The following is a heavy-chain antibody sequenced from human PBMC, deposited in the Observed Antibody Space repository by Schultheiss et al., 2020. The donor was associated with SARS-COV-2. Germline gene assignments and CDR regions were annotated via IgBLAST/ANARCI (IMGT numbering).Heavy chain of an antibody. CDR1: GGSISSSNW. J-gene: IGHJ4*02. V-gene: IGHV4-4*02. CDR3: ARVCLSIMITFGGVISD. Sequence: SETLSLTCAVSGGSISSSNWWSWVRQPPGKGLEWIGHIYYSGSTYYNPSLKSRVTISVDTSKNQFSLKLSSVTAADTAVYYCARVCLSIMITFGGVISDWGQGTLVTVSS. CDR2: IYYSGST. D-gene: IGHD3-16*02.